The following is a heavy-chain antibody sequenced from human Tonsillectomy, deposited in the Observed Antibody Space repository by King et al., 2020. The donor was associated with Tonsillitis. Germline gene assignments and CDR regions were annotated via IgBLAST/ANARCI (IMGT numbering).Heavy chain of an antibody. J-gene: IGHJ5*02. CDR3: ARGLSAEWLVSWFDP. V-gene: IGHV4-59*01. Sequence: VQLQESGPGLVKPSETLSLTCTVSGGSISSYYWTWIRQPPGKGLEWIGYIDYNGSTNYNPSPKSRVTISVDTSKNQFSLKLSSVTAADTAVYYCARGLSAEWLVSWFDPWGQGTLVTVSS. CDR1: GGSISSYY. CDR2: IDYNGST. D-gene: IGHD6-19*01.